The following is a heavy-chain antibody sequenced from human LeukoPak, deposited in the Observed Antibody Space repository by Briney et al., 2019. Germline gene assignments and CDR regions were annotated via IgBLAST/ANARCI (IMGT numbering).Heavy chain of an antibody. CDR2: INHSGST. D-gene: IGHD7-27*01. J-gene: IGHJ4*02. CDR1: GGSFSGYY. CDR3: ARLTLTGSLN. V-gene: IGHV4-34*01. Sequence: SETLSLTCAVYGGSFSGYYWSWIRQPPGKGLEWMGEINHSGSTNYNPSLKSRVTISVDTSKNQFSLKLSSVTAADTAVYYCARLTLTGSLNWGQGTLVTVSS.